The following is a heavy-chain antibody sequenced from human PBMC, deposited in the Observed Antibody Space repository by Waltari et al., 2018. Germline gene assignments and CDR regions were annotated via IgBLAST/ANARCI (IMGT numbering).Heavy chain of an antibody. CDR1: GGSISSYS. Sequence: QVQLQESGPGLVKPSETLSLTCTVSGGSISSYSWSWIRQPAGKGLEWIGRIYTSGSTNYNPSLKSRVTMSVDTSKNQFSLKLSSVTAADTAVYYCARDRRSSSWYGDAFDIWGQGTMVTVSS. V-gene: IGHV4-4*07. D-gene: IGHD6-13*01. J-gene: IGHJ3*02. CDR2: IYTSGST. CDR3: ARDRRSSSWYGDAFDI.